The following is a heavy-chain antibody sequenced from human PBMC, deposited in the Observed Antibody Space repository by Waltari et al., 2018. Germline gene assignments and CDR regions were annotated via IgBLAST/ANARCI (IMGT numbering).Heavy chain of an antibody. V-gene: IGHV4-59*11. CDR3: ARDLGMGSGYMDV. D-gene: IGHD2-15*01. J-gene: IGHJ6*03. CDR2: IYYGGGT. Sequence: QVQLQESGPGLVKPSETLSLTCTVSGGSISSHYWSWIRQPPGKVLEWIGYIYYGGGTNYNPSIMSRVTISVDTAKNQFSLKLSSVTAAETAVYYCARDLGMGSGYMDVWGQGTTVTVSS. CDR1: GGSISSHY.